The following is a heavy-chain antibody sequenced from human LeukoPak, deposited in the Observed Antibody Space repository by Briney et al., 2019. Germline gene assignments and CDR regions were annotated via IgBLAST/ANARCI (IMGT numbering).Heavy chain of an antibody. CDR3: ARTPCSGGSCYFDY. J-gene: IGHJ4*02. D-gene: IGHD2-15*01. V-gene: IGHV3-21*01. Sequence: PGGSLRLSCAASGFTFSSYSMNWVRQAPGKGLEWVSSISSSSGYIYYADPVKGRFTISRDNAKNSLYLQMNSLRAEDTAVYYCARTPCSGGSCYFDYWGQGTLVTVSS. CDR2: ISSSSGYI. CDR1: GFTFSSYS.